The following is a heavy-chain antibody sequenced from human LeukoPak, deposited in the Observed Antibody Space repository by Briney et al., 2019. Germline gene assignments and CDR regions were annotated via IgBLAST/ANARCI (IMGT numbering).Heavy chain of an antibody. Sequence: SQTLSLTCAISGDSVSSNSAAWNWIRQSPSRGLEWLGSTYYRSKWYNDYAVSVKSRITINPDTSKNQFSLQLNSVTPEDTAVYYCARDILVDIVVVVAATPDAFDIWGQGTMVTVSS. J-gene: IGHJ3*02. V-gene: IGHV6-1*01. CDR3: ARDILVDIVVVVAATPDAFDI. CDR2: TYYRSKWYN. CDR1: GDSVSSNSAA. D-gene: IGHD2-15*01.